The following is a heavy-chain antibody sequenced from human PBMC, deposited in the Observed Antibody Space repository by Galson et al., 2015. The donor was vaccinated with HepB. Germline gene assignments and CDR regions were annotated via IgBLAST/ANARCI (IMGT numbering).Heavy chain of an antibody. CDR3: ARVSSSSTDAFNI. CDR2: INSDGSSI. J-gene: IGHJ3*02. D-gene: IGHD6-6*01. Sequence: SLRLSCAASGFTFSDYWMHWVRQAPGKGLVWVPRINSDGSSITYADSVKGRFTTSRDNAKNMLYLQMNSLRAEDTAVYYCARVSSSSTDAFNIWGRGTMVTVSS. CDR1: GFTFSDYW. V-gene: IGHV3-74*01.